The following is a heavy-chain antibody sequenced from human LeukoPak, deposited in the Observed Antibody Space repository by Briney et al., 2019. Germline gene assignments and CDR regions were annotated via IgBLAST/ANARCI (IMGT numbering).Heavy chain of an antibody. V-gene: IGHV4-59*01. J-gene: IGHJ3*01. CDR1: GGSISSYY. Sequence: PSETLSLTCTVSGGSISSYYWGWIRQPPGKGLEWIGYIYHSGNTNSNPSLKSRVTISIDSSKNQFSLKLSSATAADTAVYYCARYSYYESSGYSNDAFDLWAKGQWSPSLQ. CDR3: ARYSYYESSGYSNDAFDL. CDR2: IYHSGNT. D-gene: IGHD3-22*01.